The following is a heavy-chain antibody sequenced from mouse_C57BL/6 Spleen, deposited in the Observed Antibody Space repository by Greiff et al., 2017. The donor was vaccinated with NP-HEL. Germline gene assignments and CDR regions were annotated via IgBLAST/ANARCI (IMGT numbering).Heavy chain of an antibody. D-gene: IGHD2-2*01. Sequence: VQLQQSGPELVKPGASVKISCKASGYSFTGYYMNWVKQSPEKSLEWIGEINPSTGGTTYNQKFKAKATLTVDKSSSTAYMQLKSLTSEDSAVYYCAGGYDDYYAMDYWGQGTSVTVSS. CDR1: GYSFTGYY. CDR2: INPSTGGT. J-gene: IGHJ4*01. CDR3: AGGYDDYYAMDY. V-gene: IGHV1-42*01.